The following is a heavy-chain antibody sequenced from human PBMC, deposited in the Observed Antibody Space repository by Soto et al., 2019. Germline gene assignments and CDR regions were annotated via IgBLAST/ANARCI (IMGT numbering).Heavy chain of an antibody. D-gene: IGHD3-10*01. Sequence: QVQLVESGGGVVQPGRSLRLSCAASGFTFSSYGMHWVRQAPGKGLEWVAVIWYDGSNKYYADSVKGRFTISRDNSKNTLYLQMNSLRAEDTAVYYFARDTTRAMLRIYYGMDVWGQGTTVTVSS. CDR3: ARDTTRAMLRIYYGMDV. CDR2: IWYDGSNK. J-gene: IGHJ6*02. V-gene: IGHV3-33*01. CDR1: GFTFSSYG.